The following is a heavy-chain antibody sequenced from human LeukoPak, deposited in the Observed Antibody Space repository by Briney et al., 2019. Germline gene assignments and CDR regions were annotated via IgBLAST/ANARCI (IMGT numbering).Heavy chain of an antibody. CDR2: VYSSGST. D-gene: IGHD3-10*01. CDR3: ARGGHYYGSAVPLTVRTNWFDP. V-gene: IGHV4-59*01. Sequence: SETLSLTCTVSGGSISSFYWNWIRQPPGKGLEWIGSVYSSGSTNYNPSLKSRVTTSVDTSKNQFSLKLSSVTAADTAVYYCARGGHYYGSAVPLTVRTNWFDPWGQGTLVTVSS. J-gene: IGHJ5*02. CDR1: GGSISSFY.